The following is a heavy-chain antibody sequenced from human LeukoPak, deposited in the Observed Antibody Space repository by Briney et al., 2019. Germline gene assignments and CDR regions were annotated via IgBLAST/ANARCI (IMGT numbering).Heavy chain of an antibody. CDR1: GASISSSSYY. CDR3: ARDRGRYYGSGSYYNVGYFDY. Sequence: WEPLPLTGTDSGASISSSSYYGGWIRQPPGEGVEGIGSIYYSGSSNYNPSLKSRDTISSETSKNQSSLQLSSVTAADTAVYYCARDRGRYYGSGSYYNVGYFDYWGQGTLVTVSS. J-gene: IGHJ4*02. V-gene: IGHV4-39*07. D-gene: IGHD3-10*01. CDR2: IYYSGSS.